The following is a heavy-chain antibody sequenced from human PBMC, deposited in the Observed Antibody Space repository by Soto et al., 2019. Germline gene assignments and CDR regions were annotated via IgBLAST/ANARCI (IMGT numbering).Heavy chain of an antibody. Sequence: ETLSLTCTVSGGSISSYYWSWIRQPPGKGLEWIGYIYYSGSTNYNPSLKSRVTISVDTSKNQFSLKLSSVTAADTAVYYCARVPQRVPFGREYYFDYWGQGTLVTVSS. V-gene: IGHV4-59*01. CDR3: ARVPQRVPFGREYYFDY. CDR2: IYYSGST. D-gene: IGHD3-16*01. CDR1: GGSISSYY. J-gene: IGHJ4*02.